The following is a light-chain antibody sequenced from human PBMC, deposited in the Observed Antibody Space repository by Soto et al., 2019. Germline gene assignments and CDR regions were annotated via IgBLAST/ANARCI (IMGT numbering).Light chain of an antibody. Sequence: EFVLTQPPGTLSLSPGEGPTLSCRASQSVSNYLAWYQQKPGQAPRLLIYAASSRATGIPDRFSGGGSGTDFTLTISRLEPEDFAVYYCQQCGSSPWTFGQGTKVDI. CDR2: AAS. V-gene: IGKV3-20*01. CDR1: QSVSNY. CDR3: QQCGSSPWT. J-gene: IGKJ1*01.